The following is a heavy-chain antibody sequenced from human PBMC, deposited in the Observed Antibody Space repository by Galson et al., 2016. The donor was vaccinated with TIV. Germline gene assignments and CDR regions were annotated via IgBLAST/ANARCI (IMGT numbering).Heavy chain of an antibody. CDR1: GFTFSRSA. CDR2: ISPDGRQK. V-gene: IGHV3-30*04. J-gene: IGHJ4*02. D-gene: IGHD5-12*01. Sequence: SLRLSCAASGFTFSRSAIHWVRQAPGKGLEWVAVISPDGRQKYYGESVRGRFTISRDNSKSTVYVQLDSLRTDDTAKYYCARERVIRDYDSGLDYWGQGTPVIVSS. CDR3: ARERVIRDYDSGLDY.